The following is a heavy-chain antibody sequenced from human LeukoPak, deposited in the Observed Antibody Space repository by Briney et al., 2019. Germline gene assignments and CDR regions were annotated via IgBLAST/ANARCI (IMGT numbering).Heavy chain of an antibody. CDR1: GGSISNSSYY. V-gene: IGHV4-39*02. J-gene: IGHJ5*02. D-gene: IGHD2-15*01. CDR2: IYYSGNT. Sequence: PSETLSLTCTVSGGSISNSSYYWGWIRQPPGKGLEWIGSIYYSGNTYYNPSLKSRVTMSVDTSKNHFSLKLSSVTAADTAVHYCAGRYCSGGSCYAVLWFDPWGQGTLVTVSS. CDR3: AGRYCSGGSCYAVLWFDP.